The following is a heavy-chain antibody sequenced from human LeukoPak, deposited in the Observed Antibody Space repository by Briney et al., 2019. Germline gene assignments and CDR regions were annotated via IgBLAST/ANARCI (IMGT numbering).Heavy chain of an antibody. J-gene: IGHJ4*02. V-gene: IGHV3-9*01. CDR3: AKDNRRHYTSGPNPDSLH. D-gene: IGHD6-19*01. CDR2: ISWNSGSI. CDR1: GFIFNNYA. Sequence: GGSLRLSCAGSGFIFNNYAMHWVWQPPGKGLEWVSGISWNSGSIDYADSVKGRFTISRDNAKNSLYLQMNSLRVEDTAFYYCAKDNRRHYTSGPNPDSLHWGQGALVTVSS.